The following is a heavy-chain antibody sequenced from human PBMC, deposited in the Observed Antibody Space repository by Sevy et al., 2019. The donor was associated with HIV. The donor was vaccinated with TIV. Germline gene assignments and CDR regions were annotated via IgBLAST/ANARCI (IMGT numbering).Heavy chain of an antibody. CDR3: ARGNDVFGSFDI. J-gene: IGHJ3*02. V-gene: IGHV4-34*01. CDR1: GGSLSDYS. Sequence: SETLSLTCAVYGGSLSDYSWNWIRQSPERGLEWIGEITHSGNTNYVSSLKSRVTISKATSKNQFSLKLNSVTAADTAVYFCARGNDVFGSFDIWGRGTGVTVSS. CDR2: ITHSGNT. D-gene: IGHD2-15*01.